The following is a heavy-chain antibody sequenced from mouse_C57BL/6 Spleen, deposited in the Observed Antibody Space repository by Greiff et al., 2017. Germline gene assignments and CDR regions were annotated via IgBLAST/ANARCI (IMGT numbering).Heavy chain of an antibody. D-gene: IGHD1-1*01. CDR1: GYTFTDYY. CDR2: INPNNGGT. V-gene: IGHV1-26*01. Sequence: EVQLQQSGPELVKPGASVKISCKASGYTFTDYYMNWVKQSHGKSLEWIGDINPNNGGTSYNQKFKGKATLTVDKSSSTAYMELRSLTSEDSAVYYCARIPLGYGSSPWYFDVWGTGTTVTVSS. CDR3: ARIPLGYGSSPWYFDV. J-gene: IGHJ1*03.